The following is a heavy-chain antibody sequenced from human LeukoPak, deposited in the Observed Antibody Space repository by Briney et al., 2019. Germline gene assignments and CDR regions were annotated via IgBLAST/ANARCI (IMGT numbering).Heavy chain of an antibody. CDR1: GYTLSEVS. V-gene: IGHV1-24*01. CDR3: ATLDWKRGGGTLDY. Sequence: ASVKVPCKVSGYTLSEVSMHWVRQAPGKGLEWMGGFDPGDAETIFAQKFQGRVTMTEDTSTDTVYMEPSSLRPEDTTVYYCATLDWKRGGGTLDYWGQGTLVTVSS. D-gene: IGHD1-1*01. CDR2: FDPGDAET. J-gene: IGHJ4*02.